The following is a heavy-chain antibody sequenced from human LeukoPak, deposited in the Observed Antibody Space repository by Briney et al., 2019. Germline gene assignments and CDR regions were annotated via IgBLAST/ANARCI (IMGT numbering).Heavy chain of an antibody. V-gene: IGHV4-39*01. Sequence: SGTLSLSCTVSGGSIITTSYYWAWIRQPPGKGLEWIGSINNSGSAYYNPSLKSRVTISVDTSRNQFSLKLTSLTAADTAVYYCARHPNYYDSNGFLQLDDLDHWGQGTLVTVAS. CDR1: GGSIITTSYY. D-gene: IGHD3-22*01. J-gene: IGHJ4*02. CDR3: ARHPNYYDSNGFLQLDDLDH. CDR2: INNSGSA.